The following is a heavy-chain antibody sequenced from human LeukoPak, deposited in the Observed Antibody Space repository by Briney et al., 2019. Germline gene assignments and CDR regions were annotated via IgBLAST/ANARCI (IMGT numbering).Heavy chain of an antibody. CDR3: ARTNSRGPVPDAFDI. Sequence: GESLKISCKVSGYSFTNYWIGWVRQMPGKGLEWMGIIYPGDSDTKYSPSFQGQVTISADKSISTAYLQWSSLKASDTAMYYCARTNSRGPVPDAFDIWGQGTMVTVSS. J-gene: IGHJ3*02. CDR2: IYPGDSDT. D-gene: IGHD6-19*01. CDR1: GYSFTNYW. V-gene: IGHV5-51*01.